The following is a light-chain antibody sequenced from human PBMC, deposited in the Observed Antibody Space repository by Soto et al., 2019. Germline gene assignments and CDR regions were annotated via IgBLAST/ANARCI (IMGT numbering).Light chain of an antibody. CDR2: GAS. V-gene: IGKV3-20*01. CDR1: QSVSSSF. Sequence: ESVLTQSPGTLSLSPGERATLSCRASQSVSSSFLAWYQLKPGQAPRLLIYGASSRATGIPDRFSGSGSGTDFTLTISRLEPEDFAVYYWQQYDSSPWTFGQGTKVEIK. CDR3: QQYDSSPWT. J-gene: IGKJ1*01.